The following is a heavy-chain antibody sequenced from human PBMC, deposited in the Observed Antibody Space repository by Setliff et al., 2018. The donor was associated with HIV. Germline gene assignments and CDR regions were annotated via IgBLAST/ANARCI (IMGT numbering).Heavy chain of an antibody. J-gene: IGHJ6*03. Sequence: SETLSLTCIVSGGSIRSHYWGWIRQPPGKGLEWIGYIYYSGSTNYNPSLKSRVSISVDTSKNQFSLRLSSVIASDTGVYYCARVPKTLLPRDYYMDVWGKGTTVTVSS. CDR2: IYYSGST. CDR3: ARVPKTLLPRDYYMDV. V-gene: IGHV4-59*11. CDR1: GGSIRSHY.